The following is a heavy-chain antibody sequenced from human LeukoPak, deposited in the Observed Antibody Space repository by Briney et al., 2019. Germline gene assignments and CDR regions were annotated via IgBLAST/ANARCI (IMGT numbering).Heavy chain of an antibody. CDR2: IKEDGSEE. V-gene: IGHV3-7*01. D-gene: IGHD5-18*01. CDR3: ARDGPTAYFDY. CDR1: GFTFNSNW. Sequence: GGSLRLSCAASGFTFNSNWMTWVRQAPGKGLEWVANIKEDGSEEYYVDSVKGRFTISRDNAKNSVYLQMNTLRAEDTAVYYCARDGPTAYFDYWGQGTLVTVSS. J-gene: IGHJ4*02.